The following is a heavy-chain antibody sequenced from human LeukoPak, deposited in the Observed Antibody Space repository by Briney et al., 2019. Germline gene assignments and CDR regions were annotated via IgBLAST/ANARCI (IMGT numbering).Heavy chain of an antibody. CDR2: IYSGGST. CDR3: ARGGERWLQLPDY. J-gene: IGHJ4*02. D-gene: IGHD5-24*01. CDR1: GLTVSSNY. Sequence: PGGSLRLSCASSGLTVSSNYMSWVRQAPGKGLEWVSVIYSGGSTNYADSVKGRFTISRDNSKNTLYLQMNSLRAEDTAVYYCARGGERWLQLPDYWGQGTLVTVSS. V-gene: IGHV3-66*02.